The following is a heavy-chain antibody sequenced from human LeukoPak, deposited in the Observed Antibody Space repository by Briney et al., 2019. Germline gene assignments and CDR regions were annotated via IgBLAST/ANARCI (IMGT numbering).Heavy chain of an antibody. CDR2: IYYSGST. V-gene: IGHV4-59*01. J-gene: IGHJ4*02. Sequence: SETLSLTCTVSGGSISSYYWSWLRQPPGKGLEWIGYIYYSGSTNYNPSLKSRVTISVDTSKNQFSLKLSSVTAADTAVYYCARGLALIGYWGQGTLVTVS. CDR1: GGSISSYY. CDR3: ARGLALIGY.